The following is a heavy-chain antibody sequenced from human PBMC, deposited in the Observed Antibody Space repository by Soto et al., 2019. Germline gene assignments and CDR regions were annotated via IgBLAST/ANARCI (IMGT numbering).Heavy chain of an antibody. V-gene: IGHV3-23*01. CDR2: ISGSGSSV. CDR1: GFTFSHYV. D-gene: IGHD1-26*01. J-gene: IGHJ6*02. Sequence: GGSLRLSCAASGFTFSHYVLSWVRQAPGRGLEWVSSISGSGSSVYLADSVRGRFTMSRDLSRNTVSLQMNRLRAEDTAIYYSAKVRASYFSASYFYYGLDVWGQGTTLT. CDR3: AKVRASYFSASYFYYGLDV.